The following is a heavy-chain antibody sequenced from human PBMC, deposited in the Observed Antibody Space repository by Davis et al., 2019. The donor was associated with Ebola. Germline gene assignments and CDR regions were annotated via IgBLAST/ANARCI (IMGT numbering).Heavy chain of an antibody. Sequence: PSETLSLTCTVSGGSISSYYWSWIRQPPGKGLEWIGYIYYSGSTNYNPSLKSRVTISVDTSKNQFSLKLSSVTAADTAVYYCARESVRGVNFDYWGQGTLVTVSS. V-gene: IGHV4-59*12. J-gene: IGHJ4*02. D-gene: IGHD3-10*01. CDR2: IYYSGST. CDR1: GGSISSYY. CDR3: ARESVRGVNFDY.